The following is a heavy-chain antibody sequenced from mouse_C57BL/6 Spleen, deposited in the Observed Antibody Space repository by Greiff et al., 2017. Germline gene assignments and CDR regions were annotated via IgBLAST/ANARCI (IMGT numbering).Heavy chain of an antibody. D-gene: IGHD2-5*01. J-gene: IGHJ2*01. CDR3: ARDSNYYFDY. CDR2: INPSSGYT. CDR1: GYTFTSYT. Sequence: LVESGAELARPGASVKMSCKASGYTFTSYTMHWVKQRPGQGLEWIGYINPSSGYTKYNQKFKDKATLTADKSSSTAYMQLSSLTSEDSAVYYCARDSNYYFDYWGQGTTLTVSS. V-gene: IGHV1-4*01.